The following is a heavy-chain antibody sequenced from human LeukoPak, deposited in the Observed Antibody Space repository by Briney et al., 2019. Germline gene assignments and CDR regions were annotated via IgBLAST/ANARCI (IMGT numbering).Heavy chain of an antibody. D-gene: IGHD3-9*01. CDR1: GGSFSGYY. CDR3: ARVINYDILTGSEYYYYYMDV. V-gene: IGHV4-34*01. J-gene: IGHJ6*03. CDR2: IKHSGST. Sequence: SETLSLTCAVYGGSFSGYYWSWIRQPPGKGLEWIGEIKHSGSTNYNPSLKSRVTISVDTSKNQFSLKLSSLRSEDTAVYYCARVINYDILTGSEYYYYYMDVWGKGTTVTISS.